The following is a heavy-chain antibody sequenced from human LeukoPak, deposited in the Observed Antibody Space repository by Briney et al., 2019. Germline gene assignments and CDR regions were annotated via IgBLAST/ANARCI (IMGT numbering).Heavy chain of an antibody. J-gene: IGHJ6*03. CDR2: ISSTSSSSSTI. Sequence: GGSLRLSCAASGFTFSRYSTSWVRHAQGEGRGWVSYISSTSSSSSTIYYADSVKGRFTISRDNAKNTRYLQMNSLRAEDMAVYYCARDSPGDYYYYMGVWGKGTTVTVSS. V-gene: IGHV3-48*04. CDR1: GFTFSRYS. CDR3: ARDSPGDYYYYMGV.